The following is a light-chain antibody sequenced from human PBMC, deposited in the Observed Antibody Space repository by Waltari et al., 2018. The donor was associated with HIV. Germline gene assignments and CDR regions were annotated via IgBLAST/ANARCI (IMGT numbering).Light chain of an antibody. CDR3: SSFAGTGTPM. Sequence: QSPLYQPASVSGSPGQSITIPCSGVSQQLAFYIFVSWYQLRPGKAPQLIIFGFTRRPSGISSRFSGSTSGGTASLTISDLQIEDEADYFCSSFAGTGTPMFGGGTKLTVL. J-gene: IGLJ3*02. CDR2: GFT. CDR1: SQQLAFYIF. V-gene: IGLV2-14*01.